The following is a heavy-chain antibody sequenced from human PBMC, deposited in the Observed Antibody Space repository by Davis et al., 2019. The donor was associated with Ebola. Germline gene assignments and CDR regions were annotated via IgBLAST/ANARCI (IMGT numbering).Heavy chain of an antibody. CDR2: ISTSGSTI. CDR3: ARLYNSGEVDP. V-gene: IGHV3-48*03. J-gene: IGHJ5*02. CDR1: GFTFSSHE. Sequence: GESLKISCAASGFTFSSHEMSWVRQAPGKGLEWVSYISTSGSTIFSADSVKGQFTISRDNAKNSLYLQMNSLRVEDTAIYYCARLYNSGEVDPWGQGTLVIVSS. D-gene: IGHD1-26*01.